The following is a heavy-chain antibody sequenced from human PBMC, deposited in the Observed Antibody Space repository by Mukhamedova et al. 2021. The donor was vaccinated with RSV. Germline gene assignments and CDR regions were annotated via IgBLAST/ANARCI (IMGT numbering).Heavy chain of an antibody. J-gene: IGHJ2*01. V-gene: IGHV3-13*01. CDR3: ARDGLGDWYFDL. Sequence: SYDMHWVRQATGKGLEWVSAIGTAGDTYYPGSVKGRFTISRENAKNSLYLQMNSLRAGDTAVYYCARDGLGDWYFDLWGRGTLV. D-gene: IGHD3-16*01. CDR2: IGTAGDT. CDR1: SYD.